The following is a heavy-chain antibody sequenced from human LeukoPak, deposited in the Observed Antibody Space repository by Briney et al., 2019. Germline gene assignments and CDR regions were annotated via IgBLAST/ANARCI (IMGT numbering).Heavy chain of an antibody. D-gene: IGHD2-2*01. CDR2: MNPNSGNT. CDR3: ARKDIVVVPAAMWDYYYYYYMDV. Sequence: ASVKVSCKGSGYSFISYGISWVRQAPGQGLEWMGWMNPNSGNTGYAQKFQGRVTMTRNTSISTAYMELSSLRSEDTAVYYCARKDIVVVPAAMWDYYYYYYMDVWGKGTTVTVSS. J-gene: IGHJ6*03. V-gene: IGHV1-8*02. CDR1: GYSFISYG.